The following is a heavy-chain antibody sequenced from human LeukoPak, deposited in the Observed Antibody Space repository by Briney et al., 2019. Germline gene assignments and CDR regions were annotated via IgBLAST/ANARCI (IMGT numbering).Heavy chain of an antibody. CDR1: GFTFSSYW. CDR3: ASTYYYGVWFDP. Sequence: GGSLRLSCAASGFTFSSYWMTWVRQAPGKGLEWVANIKQDGSEKYYVDSVKGRFTISRDNAENSLYLQMNGLRVEDTAVHYCASTYYYGVWFDPWGQGTLVTVSS. V-gene: IGHV3-7*01. CDR2: IKQDGSEK. D-gene: IGHD3-22*01. J-gene: IGHJ5*02.